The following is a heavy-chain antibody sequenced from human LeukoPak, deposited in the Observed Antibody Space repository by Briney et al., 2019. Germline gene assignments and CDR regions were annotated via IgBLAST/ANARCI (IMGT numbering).Heavy chain of an antibody. V-gene: IGHV1-3*01. Sequence: ASVKVSCKASGYTFTSYDMHGVRQAPGQRLEWMGWINAGNGNTKYSQKFQGRVTITRDTSASTAYMELSSLRSEDTAVYYCARSKRGNPGSLDYWGQGTLVTVSS. CDR2: INAGNGNT. J-gene: IGHJ4*02. D-gene: IGHD4-11*01. CDR3: ARSKRGNPGSLDY. CDR1: GYTFTSYD.